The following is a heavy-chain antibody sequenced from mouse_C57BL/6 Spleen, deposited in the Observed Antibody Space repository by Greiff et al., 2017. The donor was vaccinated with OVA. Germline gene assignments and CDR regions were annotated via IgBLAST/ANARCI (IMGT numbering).Heavy chain of an antibody. J-gene: IGHJ3*01. CDR2: IDPSDSYT. CDR3: AREGGSSGFFAY. Sequence: QVQLKQPGAELVKPGASVKLSCKASGYTFTSYWMQWVKQRPGQGLEWIGEIDPSDSYTNYNQKFKGKATLTVDTSSSTAYMQLSSLTSEDSAVYYCAREGGSSGFFAYWGQGTLVTVSA. CDR1: GYTFTSYW. D-gene: IGHD3-2*02. V-gene: IGHV1-50*01.